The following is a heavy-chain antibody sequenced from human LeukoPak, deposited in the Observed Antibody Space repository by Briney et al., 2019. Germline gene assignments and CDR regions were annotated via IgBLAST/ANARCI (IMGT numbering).Heavy chain of an antibody. CDR1: GFTFSSYG. V-gene: IGHV3-33*01. J-gene: IGHJ4*02. Sequence: GGSLRLSCAASGFTFSSYGMHWVRQAPGKGLEWVAVIWYDGSNKYYADSVKGRFTISRDNSKNTLYLQMNSLRAEDTAVYHCARDSAGYYDSSGYYGEDYWGQGTLVTVSS. CDR3: ARDSAGYYDSSGYYGEDY. CDR2: IWYDGSNK. D-gene: IGHD3-22*01.